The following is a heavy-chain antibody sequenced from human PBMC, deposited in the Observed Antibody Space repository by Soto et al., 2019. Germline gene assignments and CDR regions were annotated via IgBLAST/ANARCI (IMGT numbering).Heavy chain of an antibody. CDR3: ASPGYCSDGTCYPAY. D-gene: IGHD2-15*01. CDR2: IHHSGST. V-gene: IGHV4-34*01. J-gene: IGHJ4*02. Sequence: QVQLQQWGAGLLKPSETLSLTCAVYGGSLSGSYWSWIRPPPGTGLEWIGEIHHSGSTYYNPSLKSRVTLWVDTSKNQFCLKLNSVTAADTAVYYGASPGYCSDGTCYPAYWGEGSLVTVSS. CDR1: GGSLSGSY.